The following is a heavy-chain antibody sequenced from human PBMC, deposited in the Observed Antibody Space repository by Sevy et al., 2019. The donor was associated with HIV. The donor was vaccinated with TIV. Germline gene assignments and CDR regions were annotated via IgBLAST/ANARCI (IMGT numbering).Heavy chain of an antibody. Sequence: ASVKVSCRASGFTFTSSAVQWVRLGRGQRLEWIGWIVVGSGVTNYAQKFQDRVTITRDISTSTVHRDLSSFRSDDTAVYYCAAGDMTTFGRALRVFDIWGQGTTVTVS. J-gene: IGHJ3*02. CDR2: IVVGSGVT. CDR1: GFTFTSSA. D-gene: IGHD3-16*01. CDR3: AAGDMTTFGRALRVFDI. V-gene: IGHV1-58*01.